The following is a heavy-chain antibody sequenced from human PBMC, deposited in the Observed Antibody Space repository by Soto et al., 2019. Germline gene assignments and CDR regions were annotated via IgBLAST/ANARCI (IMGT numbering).Heavy chain of an antibody. D-gene: IGHD3-3*01. Sequence: SETLSLICAVYGGSFSGYYWSWIRQPPGKGLEWIGEINHSGSTNYNPSLKSRVTISVDTSKNQFSLKLSSVTAADTAVYYRARGGYDFWSGYRKGTSCLYYFDYWGQGALVTVSS. CDR1: GGSFSGYY. V-gene: IGHV4-34*01. J-gene: IGHJ4*02. CDR3: ARGGYDFWSGYRKGTSCLYYFDY. CDR2: INHSGST.